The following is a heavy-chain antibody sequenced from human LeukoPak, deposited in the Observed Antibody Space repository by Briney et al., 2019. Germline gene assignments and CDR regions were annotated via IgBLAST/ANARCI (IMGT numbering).Heavy chain of an antibody. D-gene: IGHD1-26*01. CDR3: ARGLVSGSQRGYFDY. CDR1: GFTFSSYA. J-gene: IGHJ4*01. Sequence: GGFLRFSCAASGFTFSSYAMSWVRQAPGKGLEWVAVISYDGSNKYCADSVKGRFTISRDNSKNTLYLQTNSLRTDDTAVYYCARGLVSGSQRGYFDYWGHGALVTVSS. CDR2: ISYDGSNK. V-gene: IGHV3-30-3*01.